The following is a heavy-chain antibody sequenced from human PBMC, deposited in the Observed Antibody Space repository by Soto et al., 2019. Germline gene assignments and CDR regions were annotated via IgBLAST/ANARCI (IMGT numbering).Heavy chain of an antibody. CDR3: ARVKAAAGSEWFDT. CDR2: IYTSGST. J-gene: IGHJ5*02. CDR1: GGSISSYY. V-gene: IGHV4-4*07. D-gene: IGHD6-13*01. Sequence: SETLSLTCTVSGGSISSYYWSWIRQPAGKGLEWIGRIYTSGSTNYNPSLKSRVTMSVDTSKNQFSLKLSSVTAADTAVYYCARVKAAAGSEWFDTWGQGTLVTVS.